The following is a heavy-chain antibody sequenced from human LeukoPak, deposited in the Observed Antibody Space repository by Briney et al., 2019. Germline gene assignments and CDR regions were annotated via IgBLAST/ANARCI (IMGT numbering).Heavy chain of an antibody. D-gene: IGHD4-17*01. J-gene: IGHJ4*02. CDR3: ARGSLYGDSPVGYFDY. CDR2: ISWNSGSM. V-gene: IGHV3-9*01. Sequence: GGSLRLSCAASGFTFDDYAMHWVRQAPGKGLEWVSGISWNSGSMDYADSVKGRFTISRDNAKNSLYLQMNSLRAEDTAVYYCARGSLYGDSPVGYFDYWGQGTLVTVSS. CDR1: GFTFDDYA.